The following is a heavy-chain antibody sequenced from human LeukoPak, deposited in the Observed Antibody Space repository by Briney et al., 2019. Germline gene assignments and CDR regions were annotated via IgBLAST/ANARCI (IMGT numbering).Heavy chain of an antibody. CDR3: ARDGKSGSYSVSWFDP. V-gene: IGHV3-66*01. J-gene: IGHJ5*02. CDR1: GFTVSSNY. CDR2: IYSGGST. D-gene: IGHD1-26*01. Sequence: GGSLRLSCAASGFTVSSNYMSWVRQAPGKGLEWVSTIYSGGSTYFAESVKGRFTISRDNSKNTLYLRMNRPRAEDTAVYYCARDGKSGSYSVSWFDPSGQGTLVTVSS.